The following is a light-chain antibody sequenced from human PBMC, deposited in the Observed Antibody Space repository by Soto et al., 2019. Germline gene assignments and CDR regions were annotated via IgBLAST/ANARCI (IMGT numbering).Light chain of an antibody. Sequence: EIVLSQYPATLSLSPGERATLSFRASRSVSSSYLAWYQQKPGQAPRLLIYGASSRATGIPDRFSGSGSGTEFTLTISSLQPEDFAVYYCQQDYNLPLTFGQGSKVDIK. J-gene: IGKJ1*01. CDR2: GAS. V-gene: IGKV3D-7*01. CDR3: QQDYNLPLT. CDR1: RSVSSSY.